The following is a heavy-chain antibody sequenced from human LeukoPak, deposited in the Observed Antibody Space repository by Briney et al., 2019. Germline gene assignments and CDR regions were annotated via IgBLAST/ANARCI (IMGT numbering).Heavy chain of an antibody. CDR3: ARSRSDYGDYYFDY. CDR2: IYYSGGT. CDR1: GGSISSYY. D-gene: IGHD4-17*01. Sequence: SETLSLTCTVSGGSISSYYWSWIRQPPGKGLEWIGYIYYSGGTNYNPSLKSRVTISVDTSKNQFSLKLSSVTAADTAVYYCARSRSDYGDYYFDYWGQGTLVTVSS. V-gene: IGHV4-59*01. J-gene: IGHJ4*02.